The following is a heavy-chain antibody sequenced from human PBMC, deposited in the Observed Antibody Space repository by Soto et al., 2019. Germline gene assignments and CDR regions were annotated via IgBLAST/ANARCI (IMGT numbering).Heavy chain of an antibody. CDR1: GYTFTSYD. Sequence: QVQLVQSGAEVKKPGASVKVSCKASGYTFTSYDINWVRQATGQGLEWMGWMNPNSGNTGYAQKXXXXXXXXXXXXXXXXXXXXXXXXXXXXXXXXXXXXXXXXXSGDDAFDIWGQGTMVTX. CDR2: MNPNSGNT. CDR3: XXXXXXXXSGDDAFDI. J-gene: IGHJ3*02. V-gene: IGHV1-8*01.